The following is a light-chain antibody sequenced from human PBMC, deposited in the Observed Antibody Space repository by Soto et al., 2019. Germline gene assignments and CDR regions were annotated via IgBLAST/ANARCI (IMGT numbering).Light chain of an antibody. Sequence: EIVLTQSPATLSLSPGERATLSCRASQSVSSYLAWYQQKPGQAPRLLIYDASNRATGIPARFSGSGSRTAFTLTNSSPEPEDFAVYSCQQRSNWPPITFGQGTRLEIK. J-gene: IGKJ5*01. CDR3: QQRSNWPPIT. CDR1: QSVSSY. V-gene: IGKV3-11*01. CDR2: DAS.